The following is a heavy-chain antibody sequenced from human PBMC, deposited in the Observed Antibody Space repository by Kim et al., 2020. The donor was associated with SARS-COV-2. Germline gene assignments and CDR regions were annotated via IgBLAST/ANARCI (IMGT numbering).Heavy chain of an antibody. CDR1: GGSFSGYY. D-gene: IGHD3-3*01. CDR2: INHSGSI. Sequence: SETLSLTCAVYGGSFSGYYWSWIRQPPGKGLEWIGEINHSGSIKYNLSLKSRVTISVDTSKNQYSLKLSSVTAADTAVYYCARGRRYTLFGVVIAYNWFDPWGKGTLVTVSS. J-gene: IGHJ5*02. CDR3: ARGRRYTLFGVVIAYNWFDP. V-gene: IGHV4-34*01.